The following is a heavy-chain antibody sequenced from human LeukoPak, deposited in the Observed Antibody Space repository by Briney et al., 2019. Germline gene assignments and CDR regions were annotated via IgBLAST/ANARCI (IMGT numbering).Heavy chain of an antibody. V-gene: IGHV1-18*01. J-gene: IGHJ3*02. CDR3: ARDREIFGVVIFDAFDI. CDR2: ISAYNGNT. D-gene: IGHD3-3*01. CDR1: GYTFTSYG. Sequence: ASVKVSCKASGYTFTSYGISWVRRAPGQGLEWMGWISAYNGNTNYAQKLQGRVTMTTDTSTSTAYMELRSLRSDDTAVYYCARDREIFGVVIFDAFDIWGQGTMVTVSS.